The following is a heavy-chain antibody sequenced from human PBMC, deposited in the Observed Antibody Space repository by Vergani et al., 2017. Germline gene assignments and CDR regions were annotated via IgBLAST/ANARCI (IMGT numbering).Heavy chain of an antibody. V-gene: IGHV3-23*01. CDR3: AREERSNNYPFVGD. CDR1: GFTFSNSA. Sequence: EVHLLESGGGQVEAGGSLRLSCVASGFTFSNSAMSWVRQTSGKGLEWVSSISGHGDRTYYADSVKGRFTISRDNSKNTVYLQMNSLKAEDRATYYCAREERSNNYPFVGDWGQGKLVTV. D-gene: IGHD2-15*01. CDR2: ISGHGDRT. J-gene: IGHJ4*02.